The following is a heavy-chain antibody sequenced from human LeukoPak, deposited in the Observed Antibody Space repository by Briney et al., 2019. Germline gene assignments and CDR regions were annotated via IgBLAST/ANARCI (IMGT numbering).Heavy chain of an antibody. CDR2: IYSGGST. Sequence: PGGSLRLSCAASWFTVSNNYMSWVRQAPGKGLEWVSVIYSGGSTYYADSVKGRFTISRDNSKNTLYFQMNSLRAEDTAVYYCARERWFDPWGQGTLVTVSS. CDR3: ARERWFDP. CDR1: WFTVSNNY. J-gene: IGHJ5*02. V-gene: IGHV3-53*01.